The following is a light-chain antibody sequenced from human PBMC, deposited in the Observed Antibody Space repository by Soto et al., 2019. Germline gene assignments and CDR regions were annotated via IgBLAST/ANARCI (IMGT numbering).Light chain of an antibody. CDR2: TAS. Sequence: DIQMTQSPSSVSASVGDRVTITCRASQDISTWLAGFQQKPGEAPRLLIYTASSLHSGVPSRFSGSGSGTDFTLTISSLQPEDFATYYCQQGNSFPLTFGGGTKVEIK. CDR1: QDISTW. CDR3: QQGNSFPLT. J-gene: IGKJ4*01. V-gene: IGKV1-12*01.